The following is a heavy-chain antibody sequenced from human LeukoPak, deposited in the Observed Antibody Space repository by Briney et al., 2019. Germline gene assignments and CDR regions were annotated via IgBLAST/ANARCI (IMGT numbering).Heavy chain of an antibody. CDR2: VYYSGST. CDR1: GGSITSSSYN. V-gene: IGHV4-39*07. J-gene: IGHJ3*02. CDR3: ARVYGSGYDFRGAFDI. Sequence: SETLSLTCTVSGGSITSSSYNWDWIRQPPGKGLEWIGIVYYSGSTYYNPSLKSRVTISVDTSKNQFSLKLSSVTAADTAVYYCARVYGSGYDFRGAFDIWGQGTMVTVSS. D-gene: IGHD5-12*01.